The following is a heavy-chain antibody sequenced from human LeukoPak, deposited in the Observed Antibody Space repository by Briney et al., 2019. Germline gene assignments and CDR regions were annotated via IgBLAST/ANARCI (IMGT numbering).Heavy chain of an antibody. Sequence: ASAKVSCKASGYTFTNYDINWVRQATGQGLEWMGWMNPNSGSTAYAQKFQGRVTITRNTSISTAYMELSSLRSEDTAVYYCAREDYYDSGSSDYWGQGTLVTVSS. V-gene: IGHV1-8*03. CDR2: MNPNSGST. CDR1: GYTFTNYD. CDR3: AREDYYDSGSSDY. J-gene: IGHJ4*02. D-gene: IGHD3-22*01.